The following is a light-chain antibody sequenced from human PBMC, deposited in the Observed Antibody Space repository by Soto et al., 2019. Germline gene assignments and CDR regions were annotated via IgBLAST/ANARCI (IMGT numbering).Light chain of an antibody. CDR3: QERSTTIT. CDR1: QSVSSY. Sequence: EIALTQSPDTLSLSPGERASLSCRASQSVSSYLASYQHKPGQAPRLLIYDESNRATGIPARFSGSGCGTDFILTITSLEREDFAVYYCQERSTTITFGGGTKVEIK. J-gene: IGKJ4*01. CDR2: DES. V-gene: IGKV3-11*01.